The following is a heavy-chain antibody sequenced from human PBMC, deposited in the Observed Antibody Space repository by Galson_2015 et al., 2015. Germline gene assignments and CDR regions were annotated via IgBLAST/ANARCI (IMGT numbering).Heavy chain of an antibody. V-gene: IGHV3-74*01. CDR2: VDSGGTGT. Sequence: SLRLSCAASGFTFSTYWMYWVRQAPGKGLVWVSHVDSGGTGTSYADSVKGRFTISRDNGKNTQYLQMNSLRDEDTAVYYCARTPYDSSGYVSAFDIWGQGTMVTVSS. CDR1: GFTFSTYW. CDR3: ARTPYDSSGYVSAFDI. D-gene: IGHD3-22*01. J-gene: IGHJ3*02.